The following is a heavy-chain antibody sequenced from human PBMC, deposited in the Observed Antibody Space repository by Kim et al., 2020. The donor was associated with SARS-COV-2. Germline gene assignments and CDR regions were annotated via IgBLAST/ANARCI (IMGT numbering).Heavy chain of an antibody. CDR3: ARDRRVTMIVGHRRTYFDL. D-gene: IGHD3-22*01. CDR1: GFTFDDYG. V-gene: IGHV3-20*01. J-gene: IGHJ2*01. CDR2: INWNGGST. Sequence: GGSLRLSCAASGFTFDDYGMSWVRQAPGKGLEWVSGINWNGGSTGYADSVKGRFTISRDNAKNSLYLQMNSLRAEDTALYHCARDRRVTMIVGHRRTYFDLWGRGTLVTVSS.